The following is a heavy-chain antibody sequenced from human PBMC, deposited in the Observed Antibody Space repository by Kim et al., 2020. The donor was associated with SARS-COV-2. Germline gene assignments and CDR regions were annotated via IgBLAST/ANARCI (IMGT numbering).Heavy chain of an antibody. Sequence: GGSLRLSCAASGFTLTKYWMHWVRQAPGKGLVWVSRISSDGITVNYAASVKGRFTISRDNAKNRLYLQMNSLRADDTAVYYCTRVVEGAAGLCDYWGQGTLVTVSS. J-gene: IGHJ4*02. D-gene: IGHD1-26*01. V-gene: IGHV3-74*01. CDR2: ISSDGITV. CDR3: TRVVEGAAGLCDY. CDR1: GFTLTKYW.